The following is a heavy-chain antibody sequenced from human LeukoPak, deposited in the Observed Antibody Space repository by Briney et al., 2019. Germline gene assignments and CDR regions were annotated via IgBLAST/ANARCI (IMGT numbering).Heavy chain of an antibody. CDR2: INWNGDRT. V-gene: IGHV3-20*04. CDR1: GFTFNDYG. D-gene: IGHD1-26*01. CDR3: ARDRGSYFSYGMDV. J-gene: IGHJ6*02. Sequence: GGSLRLSCAASGFTFNDYGMSWVRQAPGKGLEWVSGINWNGDRTGYADSEKGRFTISRDNAKNSLYLQMNSLRAEDTALYYCARDRGSYFSYGMDVWGQGTTVTVSS.